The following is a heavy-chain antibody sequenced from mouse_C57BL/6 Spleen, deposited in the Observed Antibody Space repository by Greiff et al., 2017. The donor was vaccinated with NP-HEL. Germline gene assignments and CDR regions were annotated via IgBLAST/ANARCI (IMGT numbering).Heavy chain of an antibody. CDR1: GYSFTDYN. Sequence: VQLQQSGPELVKPGASVKISCKASGYSFTDYNMNWVKQSNGKSLEWIGVINPNYGTTSYNQKFKGKATLTVDQSSSTAYMQLNSLTSEDSSVYYCASSYYGSIHWYFDVWGTGTTVTVSS. CDR2: INPNYGTT. V-gene: IGHV1-39*01. J-gene: IGHJ1*03. D-gene: IGHD1-1*01. CDR3: ASSYYGSIHWYFDV.